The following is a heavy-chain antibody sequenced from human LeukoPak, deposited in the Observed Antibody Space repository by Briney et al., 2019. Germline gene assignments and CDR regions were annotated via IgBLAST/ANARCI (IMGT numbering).Heavy chain of an antibody. Sequence: GGSLRLSCEASGFTFSRYWMSWVRQAPGRGLEWVANLAEDGSMTQYADSVKGRFTISRDDAKSSVYLQMSSLKAEDSAVYYCAIDEKSGYFVYWGQGSLVSVSS. CDR1: GFTFSRYW. CDR2: LAEDGSMT. J-gene: IGHJ4*02. V-gene: IGHV3-7*01. D-gene: IGHD1-26*01. CDR3: AIDEKSGYFVY.